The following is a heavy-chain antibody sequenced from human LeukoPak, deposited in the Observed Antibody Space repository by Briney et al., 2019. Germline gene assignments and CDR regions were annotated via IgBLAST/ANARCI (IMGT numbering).Heavy chain of an antibody. CDR1: GFTVSSNY. V-gene: IGHV3-66*01. Sequence: GGSLRLSCAASGFTVSSNYMSWVRQAPGKGLEWVSVIYSGGSTYYADSVRGRFTISRDNSKNTLYLQMNSLRAEDTAVYYCARARSSSWYLWFDYWGQGTLVTVSS. CDR3: ARARSSSWYLWFDY. D-gene: IGHD6-13*01. CDR2: IYSGGST. J-gene: IGHJ4*02.